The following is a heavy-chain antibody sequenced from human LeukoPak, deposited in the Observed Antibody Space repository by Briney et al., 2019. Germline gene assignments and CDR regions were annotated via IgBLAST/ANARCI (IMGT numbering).Heavy chain of an antibody. J-gene: IGHJ6*03. CDR3: ARDQVRSGWLLGGDHYYYYMDV. D-gene: IGHD6-19*01. CDR1: GGTFSSYA. Sequence: SVKVSCKASGGTFSSYAISWVRQAPGQGLEWMGGIIPIFGTANYAQKFQGRVTITADKSTSTAYMELSSLRSEDTAVYYCARDQVRSGWLLGGDHYYYYMDVWGKGTTVTVSS. V-gene: IGHV1-69*06. CDR2: IIPIFGTA.